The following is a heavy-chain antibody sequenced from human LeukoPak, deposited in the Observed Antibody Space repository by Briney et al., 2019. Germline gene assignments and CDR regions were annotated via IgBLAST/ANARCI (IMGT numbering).Heavy chain of an antibody. D-gene: IGHD3-10*01. CDR1: CGYVNIYY. J-gene: IGHJ5*02. V-gene: IGHV4-34*01. Sequence: SQTLSLTLPVICGYVNIYYWSELRQPTPILHQWPVAINHNGSTNYNPSLKSRVTISVDTSKNQFSLKLSSVTAADTAVYYCARGRALITMVRGARTNWFDPWGQGTLVTVSS. CDR2: INHNGST. CDR3: ARGRALITMVRGARTNWFDP.